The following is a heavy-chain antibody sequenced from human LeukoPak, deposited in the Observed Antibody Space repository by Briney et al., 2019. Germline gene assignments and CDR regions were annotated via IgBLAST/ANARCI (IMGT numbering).Heavy chain of an antibody. Sequence: KTGGSLRLSCAVSGFTFSSYSMNWVRQAPGKGLEWVSSISSSGSYIYCADSVKGRFTISRDNAKNSLFLQMNSLRAEDTAVYYCASDLRVAAPGTFDYWGQGTLVTVSS. CDR2: ISSSGSYI. CDR1: GFTFSSYS. J-gene: IGHJ4*02. CDR3: ASDLRVAAPGTFDY. D-gene: IGHD6-25*01. V-gene: IGHV3-21*01.